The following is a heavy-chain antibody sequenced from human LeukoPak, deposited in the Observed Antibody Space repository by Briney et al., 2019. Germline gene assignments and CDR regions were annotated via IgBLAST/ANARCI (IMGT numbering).Heavy chain of an antibody. V-gene: IGHV4-34*01. D-gene: IGHD3-22*01. CDR3: ARGGYYYDSSD. J-gene: IGHJ4*02. CDR1: GGSFSGYY. CDR2: INHSGST. Sequence: TSETLSLTCAVYGGSFSGYYWSWIRQSPGKGLEWIGEINHSGSTNYNPSLKSRVTISVDTSKNQFSLKLSSVTAADTAVYYCARGGYYYDSSDWGQGTLVTVSS.